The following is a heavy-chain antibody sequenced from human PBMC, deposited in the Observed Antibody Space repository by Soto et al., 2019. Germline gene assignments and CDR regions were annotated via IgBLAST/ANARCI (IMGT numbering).Heavy chain of an antibody. CDR3: ASRSAKIPYYFDY. CDR1: GFTFSNYG. Sequence: ASVQVSCKASGFTFSNYGITWLRQAPGQGPEWMGWISASKGNTNYAQKFQDRVTMTTDSSTSTTYMELRRLRSDDMAVYYCASRSAKIPYYFDYWGQGTQVTVSS. D-gene: IGHD6-25*01. V-gene: IGHV1-18*03. J-gene: IGHJ4*02. CDR2: ISASKGNT.